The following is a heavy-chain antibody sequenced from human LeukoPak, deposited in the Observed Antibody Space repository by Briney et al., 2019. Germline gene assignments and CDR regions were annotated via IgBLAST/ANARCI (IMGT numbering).Heavy chain of an antibody. V-gene: IGHV4-31*03. CDR1: GGSISSSSYY. CDR2: IYYSGST. CDR3: ARERGSSDYVWGSYRPYYFDS. Sequence: SSETLSLTCTVSGGSISSSSYYWGWIRQPPGKGLEWIGYIYYSGSTYYNPSLKSRVTISLDTSKNQFSVWLTSVTAADTAVYYCARERGSSDYVWGSYRPYYFDSWGQGTLVTVSS. D-gene: IGHD3-16*02. J-gene: IGHJ4*02.